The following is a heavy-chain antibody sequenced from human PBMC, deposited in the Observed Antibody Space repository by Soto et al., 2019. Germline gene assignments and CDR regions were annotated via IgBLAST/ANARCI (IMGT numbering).Heavy chain of an antibody. CDR1: GFTFSSYA. Sequence: PGGSLRLSCAASGFTFSSYAMHWVRQAPGKGLEWVAVISYDGSNKYYADSVKGRFTISRDNSKNTLYLQMNSLRAEDTAVYYCARGPADGYFDWLGAFDIWGQGTMVTVSS. CDR2: ISYDGSNK. D-gene: IGHD3-9*01. V-gene: IGHV3-30*14. CDR3: ARGPADGYFDWLGAFDI. J-gene: IGHJ3*02.